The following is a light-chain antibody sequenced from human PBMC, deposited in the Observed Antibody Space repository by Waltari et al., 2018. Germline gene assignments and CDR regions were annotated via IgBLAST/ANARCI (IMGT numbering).Light chain of an antibody. CDR3: QQYGSSLTWT. Sequence: EIVLTQHPGNLSLSPGERAPLSCRASQSVSRSYLARNQQKPGQRPRLLIYGASTRATGIPDRFSGSGSGTYFTHTISRLEPEDFAVYYCQQYGSSLTWTFGQGTKVEIK. J-gene: IGKJ1*01. CDR2: GAS. CDR1: QSVSRSY. V-gene: IGKV3-20*01.